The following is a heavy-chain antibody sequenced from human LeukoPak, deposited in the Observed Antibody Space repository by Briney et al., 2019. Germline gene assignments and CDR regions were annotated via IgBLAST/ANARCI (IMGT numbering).Heavy chain of an antibody. CDR3: ARNRNYYDSSGYYYYYRGLDV. CDR1: GFTFSSYW. J-gene: IGHJ6*02. V-gene: IGHV3-7*01. D-gene: IGHD3-22*01. Sequence: GGSLRLPCVASGFTFSSYWMSWVRQAPGKGLEWVANIRKDGSENYYVDSVKGRFTISRDNAKNSLYLQMNSLRVEDTAVYYCARNRNYYDSSGYYYYYRGLDVWGQGTTVTVSS. CDR2: IRKDGSEN.